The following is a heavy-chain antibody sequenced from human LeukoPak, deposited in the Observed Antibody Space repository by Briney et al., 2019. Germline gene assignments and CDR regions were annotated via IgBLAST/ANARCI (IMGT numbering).Heavy chain of an antibody. Sequence: PGGSLRLSCAASGFTFSSYGMHWVRQAPGKGLEWVAVISYDGSNKYYADSVKGRFTISRDNSKNTLYLQMNSLRAEDTAVYYCAKDQAPSHYYYYGMDVWGQGTTVTVSS. D-gene: IGHD2-2*01. CDR3: AKDQAPSHYYYYGMDV. V-gene: IGHV3-30*18. CDR1: GFTFSSYG. CDR2: ISYDGSNK. J-gene: IGHJ6*02.